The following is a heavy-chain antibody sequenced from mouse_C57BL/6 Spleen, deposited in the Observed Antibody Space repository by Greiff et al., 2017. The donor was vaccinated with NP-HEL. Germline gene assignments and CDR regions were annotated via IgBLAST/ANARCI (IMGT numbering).Heavy chain of an antibody. Sequence: QVHVKQSGAELVKPGASVKLSCKASGYTFTEYTIHWVKQRSGQGLEWIGWFYPGSGSIKYNEKFKDKATLTADKSSSTVYMELSRLTSEDSAVYFCARHEEGGSWADYWGQGTTLTVSS. V-gene: IGHV1-62-2*01. J-gene: IGHJ2*01. CDR2: FYPGSGSI. CDR1: GYTFTEYT. CDR3: ARHEEGGSWADY. D-gene: IGHD3-1*01.